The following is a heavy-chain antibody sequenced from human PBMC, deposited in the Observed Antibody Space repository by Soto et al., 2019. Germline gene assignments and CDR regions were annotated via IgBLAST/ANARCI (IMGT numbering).Heavy chain of an antibody. D-gene: IGHD6-19*01. CDR3: ATTLGPGIVVAEDHSYYYGMDV. V-gene: IGHV1-69*01. CDR2: IMPIFGTSGTT. Sequence: QVQLVQSGAEVKKPGSSVKVSCKASGGTFSDYAISWVRQAPGQGLEWMGGIMPIFGTSGTTNYAQKFQDRVTITADESTRTASLELISLRSEDTAVYYCATTLGPGIVVAEDHSYYYGMDVWGQGTSVTVSS. CDR1: GGTFSDYA. J-gene: IGHJ6*02.